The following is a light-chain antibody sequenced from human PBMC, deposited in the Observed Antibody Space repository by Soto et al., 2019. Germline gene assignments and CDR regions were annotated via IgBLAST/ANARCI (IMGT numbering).Light chain of an antibody. V-gene: IGLV1-40*01. CDR2: GNS. J-gene: IGLJ3*02. Sequence: QSVLTQPPSVSGAPGQRVTISCTGSSSNIGAGYSAHWYQQLPGTAPKLLMYGNSKRPSGVPDRFSGARSGTSASLAITGLLAEDEADYYCQSYDTNLSAWVFGGGTKLTVL. CDR1: SSNIGAGYS. CDR3: QSYDTNLSAWV.